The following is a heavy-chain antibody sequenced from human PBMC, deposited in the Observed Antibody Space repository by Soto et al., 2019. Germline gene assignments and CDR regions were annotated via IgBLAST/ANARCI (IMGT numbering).Heavy chain of an antibody. CDR1: GFTFSNYD. D-gene: IGHD7-27*01. J-gene: IGHJ6*02. CDR2: IGAASAT. CDR3: ARGVLGPGDYYYGMDV. Sequence: GGSLRLSCAASGFTFSNYDMHWVRQAQGEGLEWVSGIGAASATYYPVSVQGLFTVSRDNAKKSLYLQMNSLRAGDTAVYYCARGVLGPGDYYYGMDVWGQGTTVTVSS. V-gene: IGHV3-13*01.